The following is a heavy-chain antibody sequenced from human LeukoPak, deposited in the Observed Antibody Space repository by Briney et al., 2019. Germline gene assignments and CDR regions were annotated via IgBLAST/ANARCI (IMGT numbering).Heavy chain of an antibody. Sequence: PGRSLRLSCAASGFTFDDYAMPWVRQAPGKGLEWVSGISWNSGSIGYADSVKGRFTISRDNAKNSLYLQMNSLRAEDTALYYCAKDGPLPYYYGMDVWGQGTTVTVSS. CDR2: ISWNSGSI. CDR3: AKDGPLPYYYGMDV. CDR1: GFTFDDYA. J-gene: IGHJ6*02. V-gene: IGHV3-9*01.